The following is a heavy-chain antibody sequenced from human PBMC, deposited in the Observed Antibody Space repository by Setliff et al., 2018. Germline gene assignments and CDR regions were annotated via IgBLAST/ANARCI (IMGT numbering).Heavy chain of an antibody. D-gene: IGHD3-22*01. CDR3: ARDVFPYHYEGAFDI. Sequence: GASVKVSCKASGYTFTSHYMHWVRQAPGLGLEWIGTINPSSGRTSYAQKFQGRVTMTRDTSTSTVCMDMSSLRSEDTAVYYCARDVFPYHYEGAFDIWVQGTMVTVSS. CDR2: INPSSGRT. V-gene: IGHV1-46*01. J-gene: IGHJ3*02. CDR1: GYTFTSHY.